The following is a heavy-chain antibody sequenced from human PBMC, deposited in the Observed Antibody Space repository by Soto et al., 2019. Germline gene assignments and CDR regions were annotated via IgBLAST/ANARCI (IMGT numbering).Heavy chain of an antibody. CDR2: ISSSSSTI. J-gene: IGHJ3*02. V-gene: IGHV3-48*01. CDR1: GFTFSSYS. Sequence: GGSLRLSCAASGFTFSSYSMNWVRQAPGKGLEWVSYISSSSSTIYYADSVKGRFTISRDNAKNSLYLQMNSLRAEDTAVYYCARDLGVTSWYPPDAFDIWGQGTMVTVSS. CDR3: ARDLGVTSWYPPDAFDI. D-gene: IGHD2-2*01.